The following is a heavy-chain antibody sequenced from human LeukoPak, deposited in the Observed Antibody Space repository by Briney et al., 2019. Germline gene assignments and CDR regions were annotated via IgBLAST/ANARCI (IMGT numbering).Heavy chain of an antibody. V-gene: IGHV3-48*02. J-gene: IGHJ4*02. CDR3: ARERKEWNL. D-gene: IGHD1-1*01. CDR2: ISSSGNTI. CDR1: GFTFSTYN. Sequence: GGSLRLSCAASGFTFSTYNMNWVRQAPGKGLEWLSYISSSGNTIYYADSVKGRFTISRDNAKNSLYLQMDSLRDEDTAVYYCARERKEWNLWGQGTLVTVSS.